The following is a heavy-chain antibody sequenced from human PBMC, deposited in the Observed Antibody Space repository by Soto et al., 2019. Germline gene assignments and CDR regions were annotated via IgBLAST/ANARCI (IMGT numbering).Heavy chain of an antibody. CDR3: ARSTRTARIAAAGARQGNWFDP. D-gene: IGHD6-13*01. J-gene: IGHJ5*02. CDR2: INPNDGTT. V-gene: IGHV1-46*01. Sequence: ASVKVSCKASGYTFSNYYMQWVRQAPGQGLEWMGIINPNDGTTSYALKFRGRVTMSRDTPTSTVYMELSSLRSEDTAVYYCARSTRTARIAAAGARQGNWFDPWGQGTLVTVSS. CDR1: GYTFSNYY.